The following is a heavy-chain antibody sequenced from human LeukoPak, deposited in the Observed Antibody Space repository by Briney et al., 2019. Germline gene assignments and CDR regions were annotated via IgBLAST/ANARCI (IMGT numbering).Heavy chain of an antibody. J-gene: IGHJ4*02. CDR2: ISYDGGNT. D-gene: IGHD5-12*01. CDR1: GFIFSSYA. Sequence: PGGSLRLSCGASGFIFSSYALHWVRQAPGKGLEWVAAISYDGGNTYYADSVKGRFTISRDNSKNTLYLQMESLRAEDTAVYYCARGRYSGYDSGYIDYWGQGTLVTVSS. V-gene: IGHV3-30*04. CDR3: ARGRYSGYDSGYIDY.